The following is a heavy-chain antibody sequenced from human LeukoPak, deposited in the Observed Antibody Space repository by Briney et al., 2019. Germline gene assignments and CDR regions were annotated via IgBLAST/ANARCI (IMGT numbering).Heavy chain of an antibody. CDR3: AKDNPLDDILTGYYNWFDP. CDR1: GFTFSSYA. D-gene: IGHD3-9*01. CDR2: ISGSGGST. J-gene: IGHJ5*02. Sequence: GGSLRLSCVASGFTFSSYAMSWVRQAPGKGLEWVSAISGSGGSTYYADSVKGRFTISRDNSKDTLYLQMNSLRAEDTAVYYCAKDNPLDDILTGYYNWFDPWGQGTLVTVSS. V-gene: IGHV3-23*01.